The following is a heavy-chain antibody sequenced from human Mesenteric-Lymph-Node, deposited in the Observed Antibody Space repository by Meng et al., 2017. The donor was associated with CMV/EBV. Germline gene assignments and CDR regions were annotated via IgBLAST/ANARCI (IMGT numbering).Heavy chain of an antibody. J-gene: IGHJ6*02. V-gene: IGHV3-23*03. CDR1: GFAVDTYA. D-gene: IGHD3-10*01. CDR2: IYNGGSSK. Sequence: GGSLRLSCLASGFAVDTYAMTWVRQAPGKGLEWVSVIYNGGSSKYYADSVKGRFTISRDNSKNTLYLQMNSLRAEDTAVYYCAKGDSGSYPWAYYYGMDVWGQGTTVTVSS. CDR3: AKGDSGSYPWAYYYGMDV.